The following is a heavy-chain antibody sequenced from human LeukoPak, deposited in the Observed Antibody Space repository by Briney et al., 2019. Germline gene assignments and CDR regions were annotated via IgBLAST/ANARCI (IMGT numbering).Heavy chain of an antibody. CDR2: ISYSGNT. CDR1: GGSISSNNYC. CDR3: AKASAYRYAWLDY. J-gene: IGHJ4*02. Sequence: KPSETLSLTCTVSGGSISSNNYCWGWIRQPPGKGLEWIGSISYSGNTYYNTSLKSRVAISVDTSKNHFSLRLTSVTAADTAVYYCAKASAYRYAWLDYWGQGALVTVSS. D-gene: IGHD5-18*01. V-gene: IGHV4-39*02.